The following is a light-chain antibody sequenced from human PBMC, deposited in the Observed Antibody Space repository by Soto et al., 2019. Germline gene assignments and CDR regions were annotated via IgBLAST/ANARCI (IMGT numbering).Light chain of an antibody. V-gene: IGKV1-5*03. CDR1: ESISRW. J-gene: IGKJ1*01. CDR2: KAS. Sequence: DIQMTQTTSTLSASVGDRVTITCRASESISRWLAWYQQKPGKAPQLLIFKASDLQSGVPSRFSGSGSGSGTEFTLTISSLQHDDFATYYCQQYNSYPWTFGLGTKVETK. CDR3: QQYNSYPWT.